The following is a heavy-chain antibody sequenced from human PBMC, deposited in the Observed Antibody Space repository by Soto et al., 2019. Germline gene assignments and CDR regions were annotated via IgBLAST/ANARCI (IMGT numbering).Heavy chain of an antibody. J-gene: IGHJ4*02. CDR3: ARLVIFTSGVWKGRYIGV. CDR2: IYYNGGS. D-gene: IGHD1-26*01. CDR1: GASISSSSHY. Sequence: PSETLSLTCTVSGASISSSSHYWGWIRQPPGKGLEWIGNIYYNGGSFCNPSLKSRVTVSVDTSKDQFSLSLSSVTAADTAIYHCARLVIFTSGVWKGRYIGVCGQGVRVTVSS. V-gene: IGHV4-39*01.